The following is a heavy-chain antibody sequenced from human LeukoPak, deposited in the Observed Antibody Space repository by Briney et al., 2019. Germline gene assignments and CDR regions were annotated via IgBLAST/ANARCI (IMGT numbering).Heavy chain of an antibody. Sequence: GGSLRLSCAASGFTFRTYAMSWVRQAPGKGLEWVSSISSSSSYIYYADSVKGRFTTSRDNAKNSLYLQMNSLRAEDTAVYYCAREGDILTGYFDYWGQGTLVTVSS. J-gene: IGHJ4*02. CDR3: AREGDILTGYFDY. D-gene: IGHD3-9*01. V-gene: IGHV3-21*01. CDR1: GFTFRTYA. CDR2: ISSSSSYI.